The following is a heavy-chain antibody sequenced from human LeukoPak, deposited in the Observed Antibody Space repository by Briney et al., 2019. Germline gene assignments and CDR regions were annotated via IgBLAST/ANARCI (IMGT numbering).Heavy chain of an antibody. CDR1: GYTFTHYY. Sequence: ASVKGSCKASGYTFTHYYMHWVRQAPGQGLEWMGWMSANSGGTNYAQRFQGRVTMTRDTSISTAYFDLSSLTSDDTAVYYCVTSSGYRTSWGAFDIWGQGTMVTVSS. CDR2: MSANSGGT. V-gene: IGHV1-2*02. CDR3: VTSSGYRTSWGAFDI. J-gene: IGHJ3*02. D-gene: IGHD6-13*01.